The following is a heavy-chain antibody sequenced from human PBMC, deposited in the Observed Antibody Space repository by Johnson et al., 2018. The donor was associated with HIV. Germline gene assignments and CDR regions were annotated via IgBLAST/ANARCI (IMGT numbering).Heavy chain of an antibody. J-gene: IGHJ3*02. CDR1: GFTFSTNW. CDR2: INSDWSST. Sequence: VLLVESGGDLVQPGGSLRLSCVGSGFTFSTNWMHWVRQAPGKGLVWVSRINSDWSSTSYADSVKGRFTISRDNAKNTLYLQMDSLGAEDTAVYYCAKDKGSGYDGCDAFDIWGQGTMVTVSS. CDR3: AKDKGSGYDGCDAFDI. D-gene: IGHD5-12*01. V-gene: IGHV3-74*01.